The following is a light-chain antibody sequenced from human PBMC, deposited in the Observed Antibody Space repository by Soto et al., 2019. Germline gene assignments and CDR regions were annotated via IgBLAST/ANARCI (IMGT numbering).Light chain of an antibody. V-gene: IGLV2-14*01. CDR1: VSDIGSYDF. Sequence: QSVLTQPASVSGSPGQSITLSCTGSVSDIGSYDFVSWYQQHPGKAPKLMIYKVTNRPSGVSSRFSGSKSGNTASLTISGLQAEDEADYYCSPLTNSITAPYIFXPGTKVTVL. CDR3: SPLTNSITAPYI. CDR2: KVT. J-gene: IGLJ1*01.